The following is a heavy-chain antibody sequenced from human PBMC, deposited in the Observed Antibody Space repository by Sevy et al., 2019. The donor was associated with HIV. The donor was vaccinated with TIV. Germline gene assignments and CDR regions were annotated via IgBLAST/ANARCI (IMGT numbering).Heavy chain of an antibody. CDR2: ISGDTYYT. CDR3: TRASLLGYCSTTRCYYAFDI. J-gene: IGHJ3*02. CDR1: GITFSTSV. D-gene: IGHD2-2*01. Sequence: GGSLRLSCNASGITFSTSVMNCVRQSPDRGLEWVSSISGDTYYTHYADSMRGRFIVSRDNAKNSLFLEMNSLTVEDTAVCYSTRASLLGYCSTTRCYYAFDIWGPGTLVTVSS. V-gene: IGHV3-21*04.